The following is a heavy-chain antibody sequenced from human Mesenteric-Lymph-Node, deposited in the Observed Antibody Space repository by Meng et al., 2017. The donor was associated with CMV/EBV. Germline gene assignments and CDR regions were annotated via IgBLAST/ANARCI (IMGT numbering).Heavy chain of an antibody. Sequence: SETLSLTCTVSGGSISSSSYYWGWIRQPPGKGLEWIGSIYYSGSTYYNPSLKSRVTISVDTSKNQFSLKLSSVTAADTAVYYCARPRNDAFDVWGHGTMVTVSS. CDR2: IYYSGST. CDR3: ARPRNDAFDV. J-gene: IGHJ3*01. CDR1: GGSISSSSYY. V-gene: IGHV4-39*07.